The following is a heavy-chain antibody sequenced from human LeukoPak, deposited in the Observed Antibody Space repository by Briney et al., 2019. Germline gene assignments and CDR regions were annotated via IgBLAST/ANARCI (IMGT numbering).Heavy chain of an antibody. V-gene: IGHV1-69*04. CDR2: MIPILGIA. D-gene: IGHD7-27*01. J-gene: IGHJ4*02. CDR1: GGTFSSYA. Sequence: SVKVSCKASGGTFSSYAISWLRQAPGQGLEWMGRMIPILGIASYAQKFQGRVTITADKSTSTAYMELSSLRSEDTAVYYCAREPTGDLYIYYFDYWGQGTLVTVSS. CDR3: AREPTGDLYIYYFDY.